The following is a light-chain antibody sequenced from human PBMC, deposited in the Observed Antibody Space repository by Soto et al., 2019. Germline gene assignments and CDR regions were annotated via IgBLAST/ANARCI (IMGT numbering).Light chain of an antibody. Sequence: QSALTQSPSASGTPGQRVTISCSGSSSNIGSHSVSWYQQVPGTAPKLLIYINSHRSSGVPDRFSGSKSGISASLAISGLQSEDEADYYCAAWDDSLNGVVFGGGTQLTVL. V-gene: IGLV1-44*01. CDR2: INS. CDR3: AAWDDSLNGVV. J-gene: IGLJ2*01. CDR1: SSNIGSHS.